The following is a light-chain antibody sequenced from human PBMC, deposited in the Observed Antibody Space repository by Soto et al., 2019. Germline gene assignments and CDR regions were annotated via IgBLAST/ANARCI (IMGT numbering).Light chain of an antibody. CDR3: QQSYTPPRA. CDR2: SAS. V-gene: IGKV1-39*01. Sequence: DIQMTQSPSSLSASVGDRVTITCRASQYISTYLNWYRQKSGKAPEVLIYSASTLQSGVPSRFSGRGSGTDCTLTLIGLQSEDFATYYCQQSYTPPRAFGGGTKVEIK. J-gene: IGKJ4*02. CDR1: QYISTY.